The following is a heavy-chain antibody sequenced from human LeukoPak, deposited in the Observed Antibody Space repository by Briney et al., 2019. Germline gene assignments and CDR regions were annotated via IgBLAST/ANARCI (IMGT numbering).Heavy chain of an antibody. J-gene: IGHJ4*02. CDR3: ASGNFDFWSGPNDY. D-gene: IGHD3-3*01. V-gene: IGHV3-21*01. CDR2: ISSSSSYI. Sequence: PGGSLRLSCAASGFTFSSYSMNWVRQDPGRGLNRVSSISSSSSYIYYADSVKGRFTISRDNAKNSLYLQMNSLRAEDTAVYYCASGNFDFWSGPNDYWGQGTLVTVSS. CDR1: GFTFSSYS.